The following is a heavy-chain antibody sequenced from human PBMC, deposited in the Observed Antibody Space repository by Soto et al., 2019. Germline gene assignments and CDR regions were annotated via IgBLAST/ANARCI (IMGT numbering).Heavy chain of an antibody. Sequence: EVQMVASGGDLVQPGGSLRLSCAASGFTFSTYWMNWVRQAPGKGLEWVANIKHDGTQKYYMDSVKGRFTISRDNAKNSLYLQISSLRVEDTAVYYCGGGDYWGQGTLVTVSS. CDR2: IKHDGTQK. CDR3: GGGDY. CDR1: GFTFSTYW. V-gene: IGHV3-7*01. D-gene: IGHD3-16*01. J-gene: IGHJ4*02.